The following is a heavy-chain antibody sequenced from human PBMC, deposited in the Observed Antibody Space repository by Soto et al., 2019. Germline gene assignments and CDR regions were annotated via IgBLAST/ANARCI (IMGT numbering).Heavy chain of an antibody. CDR3: AKDSVFSSGWDFDF. D-gene: IGHD6-19*01. CDR1: GFTLENYA. J-gene: IGHJ4*02. CDR2: ISWESGRV. Sequence: PGGSLRLSCSASGFTLENYAMHWVRQAPGKGLEWVAGISWESGRVGYADSVKGRFTISRDNAKNSLYLQMNRLISEDTALYFCAKDSVFSSGWDFDFWGQGTLVTVSS. V-gene: IGHV3-9*01.